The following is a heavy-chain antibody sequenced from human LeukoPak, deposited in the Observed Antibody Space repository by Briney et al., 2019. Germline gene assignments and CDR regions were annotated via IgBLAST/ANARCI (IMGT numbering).Heavy chain of an antibody. CDR3: AREGGYGYSYGPHSDY. CDR1: GGSISSGGYY. CDR2: IYYSGST. D-gene: IGHD5-18*01. V-gene: IGHV4-31*03. Sequence: PSETLSLTCTVSGGSISSGGYYWSWIRQHPGKGLEWIGYIYYSGSTYYNPSLKSRVTISLDTSRSQFSLKLTSVTAADTAVYYCAREGGYGYSYGPHSDYWGQGTLVTVSS. J-gene: IGHJ4*02.